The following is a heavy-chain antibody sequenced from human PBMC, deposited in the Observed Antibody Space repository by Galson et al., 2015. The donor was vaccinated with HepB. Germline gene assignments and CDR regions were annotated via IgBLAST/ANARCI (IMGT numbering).Heavy chain of an antibody. V-gene: IGHV3-11*06. CDR3: ARTYYYGSGSYYT. Sequence: SLRLSCAASGFTFSDYYMSWIRQAPGKGLEWVSYISSSSSYTNYADSVKGRFTISRDNAKNSLYLQMNSLRAEDTAVYYCARTYYYGSGSYYTWGQGTLVTVSS. CDR1: GFTFSDYY. D-gene: IGHD3-10*01. J-gene: IGHJ4*02. CDR2: ISSSSSYT.